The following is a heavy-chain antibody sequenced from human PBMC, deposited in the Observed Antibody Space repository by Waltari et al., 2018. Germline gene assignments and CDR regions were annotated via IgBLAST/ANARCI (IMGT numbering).Heavy chain of an antibody. D-gene: IGHD3-10*01. CDR3: AKGRPGAKPFYYGMDV. Sequence: QVQLVESGGGVVQPGGSLRLSCAASGFTFSSYGMHWVRQAPGKGLEWVAFIREDGSNKDYADSVKGRFTSARDNSKNTLYLQMNSLRAEDTAVYYCAKGRPGAKPFYYGMDVWGQGTTVTVSS. J-gene: IGHJ6*02. CDR1: GFTFSSYG. V-gene: IGHV3-30*02. CDR2: IREDGSNK.